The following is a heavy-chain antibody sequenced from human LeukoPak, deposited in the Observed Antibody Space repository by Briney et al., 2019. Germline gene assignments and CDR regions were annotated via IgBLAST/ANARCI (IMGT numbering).Heavy chain of an antibody. J-gene: IGHJ4*02. CDR1: GFTVSENY. D-gene: IGHD3-10*01. CDR3: AKRGNRGVFDY. V-gene: IGHV3-66*01. Sequence: GGSLRLSCAASGFTVSENYMSWVRQAPGKGLEWVSIVYSGGTTYYADPVKGRFTISRDNSKNTLYLQMNSLRAEDTAVYYCAKRGNRGVFDYWGQGTLVTVSS. CDR2: VYSGGTT.